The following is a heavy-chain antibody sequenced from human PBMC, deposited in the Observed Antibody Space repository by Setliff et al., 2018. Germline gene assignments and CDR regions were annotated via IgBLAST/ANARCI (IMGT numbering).Heavy chain of an antibody. CDR1: GASLSSGTYF. D-gene: IGHD3-22*01. CDR2: IYYSGST. Sequence: PSETLSLTCTVSGASLSSGTYFWSWFRQLPGKGLEWIGYIYYSGSTYYNPYLKSRVTISLDTSKNQFSLELSSVTAADTAVYYCARAPRYFDPTGSYFDFWGQGTLVTVSS. J-gene: IGHJ4*02. V-gene: IGHV4-31*03. CDR3: ARAPRYFDPTGSYFDF.